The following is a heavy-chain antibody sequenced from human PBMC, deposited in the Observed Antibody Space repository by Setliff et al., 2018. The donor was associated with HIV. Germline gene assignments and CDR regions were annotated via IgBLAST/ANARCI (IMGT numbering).Heavy chain of an antibody. J-gene: IGHJ4*02. Sequence: SETLSLTCTVSGGSISSRTYYWGCIRQPPGKGLEWIGSIYYSRGSSYNASLKSRVTISLDTSKNHFSLRLTSVTAADTAVYFCARLRITMIMMLNYFDYWGQGTLVTVSS. CDR3: ARLRITMIMMLNYFDY. D-gene: IGHD3-22*01. CDR2: IYYSRGS. V-gene: IGHV4-39*02. CDR1: GGSISSRTYY.